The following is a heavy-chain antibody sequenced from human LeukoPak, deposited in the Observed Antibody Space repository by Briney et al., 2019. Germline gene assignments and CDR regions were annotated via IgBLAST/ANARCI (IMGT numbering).Heavy chain of an antibody. D-gene: IGHD4-17*01. J-gene: IGHJ6*02. V-gene: IGHV3-21*01. CDR3: ARATTGTTRELAPYYYGMDV. Sequence: GRSLRLSCAASGFTFSSYSMNWVRQAPGKGLEWVSSISSSSSYIYYADSVKGRFTISRDNAKNSLYLQMNSLRAEDTAVYYCARATTGTTRELAPYYYGMDVWGQGTTVTVSS. CDR2: ISSSSSYI. CDR1: GFTFSSYS.